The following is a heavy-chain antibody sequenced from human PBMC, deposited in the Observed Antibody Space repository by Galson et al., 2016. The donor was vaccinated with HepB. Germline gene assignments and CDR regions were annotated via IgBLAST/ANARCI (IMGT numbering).Heavy chain of an antibody. V-gene: IGHV3-30*03. Sequence: SLRLSCAASGFTFSRYGIHWVRQAQGKGLEWVAVISYDGSYTFYADSVRGRVTISRDNSEDTVYLQMNSLRAEDMSVYYRAREYIMMTVTWGPDYWGPGTLVSVSS. CDR2: ISYDGSYT. J-gene: IGHJ4*02. CDR3: AREYIMMTVTWGPDY. D-gene: IGHD4-17*01. CDR1: GFTFSRYG.